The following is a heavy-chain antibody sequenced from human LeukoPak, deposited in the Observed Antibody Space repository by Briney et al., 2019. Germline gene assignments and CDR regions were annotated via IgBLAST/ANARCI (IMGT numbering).Heavy chain of an antibody. CDR2: INPSGGST. V-gene: IGHV1-46*01. CDR3: AGFVCGSSGWKNWYFDL. J-gene: IGHJ2*01. CDR1: GYTFTSYY. Sequence: ASVKVSCKASGYTFTSYYMHWVRQAPGQGLERMGIINPSGGSTSYAQKFQGRVTMTRDTSTSTVYMELSSRRHEDTAVDYLAGFVCGSSGWKNWYFDLWGRGTLVTVSS. D-gene: IGHD3-22*01.